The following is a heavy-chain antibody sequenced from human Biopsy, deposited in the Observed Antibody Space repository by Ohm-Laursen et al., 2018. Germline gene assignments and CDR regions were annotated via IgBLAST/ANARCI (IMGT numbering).Heavy chain of an antibody. Sequence: PSQTLSLTCAVSGYSISSGFFWGWYRRPRGGGLEWIATVYRRGNTYYKPSLKSRVTISVDTSKNQFFLKMSSVSAADTAIYYCARIVTNGGTDLWGQGMLVTVSS. J-gene: IGHJ5*02. CDR2: VYRRGNT. CDR3: ARIVTNGGTDL. V-gene: IGHV4-38-2*01. CDR1: GYSISSGFF. D-gene: IGHD2-8*01.